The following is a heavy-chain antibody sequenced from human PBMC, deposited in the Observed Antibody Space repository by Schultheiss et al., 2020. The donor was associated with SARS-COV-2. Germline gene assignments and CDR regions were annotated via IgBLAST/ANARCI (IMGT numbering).Heavy chain of an antibody. V-gene: IGHV1-69*13. J-gene: IGHJ2*01. CDR1: GGTFSSYA. CDR3: ARDRYDFWSGYVSYWYFDL. Sequence: SVKVSCKASGGTFSSYANSWVRQAPGQGLEWMGGIIPIFGTANYAQKFQGRVTITADESTSTAYMELSSLRSEDTAVYYCARDRYDFWSGYVSYWYFDLWCRGTLVTVSS. CDR2: IIPIFGTA. D-gene: IGHD3-3*01.